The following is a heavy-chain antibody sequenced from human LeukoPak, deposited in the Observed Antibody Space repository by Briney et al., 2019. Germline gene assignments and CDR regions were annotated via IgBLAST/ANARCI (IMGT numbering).Heavy chain of an antibody. J-gene: IGHJ4*02. CDR1: GFTVSSNY. CDR3: ARDFLGGSYYFD. CDR2: IYSGGST. Sequence: PGGSLRLSCAASGFTVSSNYMSWVRQAPGKGLEWVSVIYSGGSTYYADSLKGRFTISRDNSKNTLYLQMNSLRAEDTAVYYCARDFLGGSYYFDWGQGTLVTVSS. D-gene: IGHD1-26*01. V-gene: IGHV3-53*01.